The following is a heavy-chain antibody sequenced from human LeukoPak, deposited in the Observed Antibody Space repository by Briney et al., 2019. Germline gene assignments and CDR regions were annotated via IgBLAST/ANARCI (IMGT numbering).Heavy chain of an antibody. D-gene: IGHD3-22*01. CDR3: ARYTYYYDSSGYYYGYFQH. CDR2: ISAYNGNT. Sequence: ASVKVSCKASGGTFSSYAISWVRQAPGQGLEWMGWISAYNGNTNYAQKLQGRVTMTTDTSTSTAYMELRSLRSDDTAVYYCARYTYYYDSSGYYYGYFQHWGQGTLVTVSS. J-gene: IGHJ1*01. V-gene: IGHV1-18*01. CDR1: GGTFSSYA.